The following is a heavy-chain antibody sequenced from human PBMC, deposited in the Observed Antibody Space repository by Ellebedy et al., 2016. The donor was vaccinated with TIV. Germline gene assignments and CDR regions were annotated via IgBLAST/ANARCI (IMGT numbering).Heavy chain of an antibody. Sequence: MPSETLSPTCAVPGGSISNVVYSWCWIRQPPGKGLEWIGYTSHSGSTYYNPSLKSRVTISVDRSKNQFSLKLSSVTAADTAVYYCAREIDAFDIWGQGTMVTVSS. V-gene: IGHV4-30-2*01. CDR3: AREIDAFDI. CDR1: GGSISNVVYS. J-gene: IGHJ3*02. CDR2: TSHSGST.